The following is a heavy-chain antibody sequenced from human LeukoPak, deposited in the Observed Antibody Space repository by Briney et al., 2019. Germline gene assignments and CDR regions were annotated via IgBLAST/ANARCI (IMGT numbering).Heavy chain of an antibody. V-gene: IGHV4-34*01. J-gene: IGHJ5*02. CDR3: ARGYCTNGVCSLNWLDP. Sequence: SETLSLTCAVYGGSFSGYYWSWIRQPPGKGLEWIGEINHSGSTNYNPSLKSRVTISVDTSKNQFSLKLSSVTAADTAVYYCARGYCTNGVCSLNWLDPWGQGTLVTVSS. CDR1: GGSFSGYY. D-gene: IGHD2-8*01. CDR2: INHSGST.